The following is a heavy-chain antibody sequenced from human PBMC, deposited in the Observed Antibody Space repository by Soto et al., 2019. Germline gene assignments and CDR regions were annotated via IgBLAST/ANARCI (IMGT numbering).Heavy chain of an antibody. J-gene: IGHJ4*02. CDR2: IVVGSGNT. Sequence: ASVKVSCKTSGFTFTTSAVQWVRQARGQRLEWIGWIVVGSGNTNYAQKFHEGVTITRDMSTTTAYMEVSSLRSEDTAVYYCAAASGRYGKRTFDYWGQGTLVTVSS. D-gene: IGHD1-26*01. V-gene: IGHV1-58*01. CDR3: AAASGRYGKRTFDY. CDR1: GFTFTTSA.